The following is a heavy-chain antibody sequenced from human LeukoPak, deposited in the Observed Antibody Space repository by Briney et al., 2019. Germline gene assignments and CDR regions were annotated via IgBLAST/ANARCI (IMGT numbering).Heavy chain of an antibody. J-gene: IGHJ4*02. CDR1: GGTFSIYA. CDR2: IIPIFGTA. Sequence: GALVKVSCKASGGTFSIYAISWVRQAPGQGLEWMGGIIPIFGTANYAQKFQGRVTITADESTSTAYMELSSLRSEDTAVYYCARAIVVVPAASLDYWGQGTLVTVSS. V-gene: IGHV1-69*13. D-gene: IGHD2-2*01. CDR3: ARAIVVVPAASLDY.